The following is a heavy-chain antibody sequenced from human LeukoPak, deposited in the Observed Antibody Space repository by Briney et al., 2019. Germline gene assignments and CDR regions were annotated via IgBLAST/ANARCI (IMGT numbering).Heavy chain of an antibody. CDR1: GFTFSSYS. J-gene: IGHJ4*02. CDR3: ARLWFGELSNFDY. Sequence: GGSLRLSCAASGFTFSSYSMNWVRQAPGKGLEWVANIKQDGSEKYYVDSVKGRFTISRDNAKNSLYLQMNSLRAEDTAVYYCARLWFGELSNFDYWGQGTLVTVSS. V-gene: IGHV3-7*01. D-gene: IGHD3-10*01. CDR2: IKQDGSEK.